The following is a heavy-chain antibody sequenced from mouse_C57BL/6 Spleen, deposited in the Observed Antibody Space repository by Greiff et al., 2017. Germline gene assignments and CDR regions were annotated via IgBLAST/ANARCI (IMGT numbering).Heavy chain of an antibody. J-gene: IGHJ4*01. CDR2: IDPSDSET. CDR1: GYTFTSYW. D-gene: IGHD2-5*01. Sequence: VQLQQSGAELVRPGSSVKLSCKASGYTFTSYWMHWVKQRPIQGLEWIGNIDPSDSETHYNQKFKDKATLTVDKSSSTAYMQLSSLTSEDSAVYYCAGSYYSNCYAMDYWGQGTSVTVSS. V-gene: IGHV1-52*01. CDR3: AGSYYSNCYAMDY.